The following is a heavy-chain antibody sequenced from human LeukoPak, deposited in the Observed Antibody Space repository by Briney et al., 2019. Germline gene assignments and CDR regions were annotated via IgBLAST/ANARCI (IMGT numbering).Heavy chain of an antibody. J-gene: IGHJ5*02. CDR1: GGSISSYY. D-gene: IGHD3-10*01. CDR2: IYYSGST. CDR3: ARTSMVRGKHNWFDP. Sequence: SETLSLTCTVSGGSISSYYWSWIRQPPGKGLEWIGYIYYSGSTNYNPSLKSRVTISVDTSKNQFSLKLSSVTAADTAVYYCARTSMVRGKHNWFDPWGQGTLVTVSS. V-gene: IGHV4-59*01.